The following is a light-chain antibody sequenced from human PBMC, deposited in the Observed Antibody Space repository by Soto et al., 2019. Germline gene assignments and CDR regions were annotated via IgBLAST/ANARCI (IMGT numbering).Light chain of an antibody. Sequence: DIVMTQSPDSLALSLGERATINCKSSQSVLSRSDNKNYLAWYQQKAGQPPKLLIYWASTRESGVPDRFSGSGSGTDFTLTISSLQAEDVAVYYCQPYYSTFSEYSFGQGTKLEIK. V-gene: IGKV4-1*01. CDR1: QSVLSRSDNKNY. J-gene: IGKJ2*01. CDR2: WAS. CDR3: QPYYSTFSEYS.